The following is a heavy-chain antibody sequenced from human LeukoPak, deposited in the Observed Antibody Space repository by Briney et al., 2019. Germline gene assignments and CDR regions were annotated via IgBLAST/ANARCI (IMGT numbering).Heavy chain of an antibody. Sequence: SQTLSLTCTVSGGSISSGGYFWNWIRQHPGTGLEWIGYIYYSGNAYYNPSLKSRVTISLDTSKNQFSLKLSSVTAADTAVYYCARDRAGGLDVWGKGTTVTVSS. V-gene: IGHV4-31*03. J-gene: IGHJ6*04. D-gene: IGHD3-10*01. CDR1: GGSISSGGYF. CDR3: ARDRAGGLDV. CDR2: IYYSGNA.